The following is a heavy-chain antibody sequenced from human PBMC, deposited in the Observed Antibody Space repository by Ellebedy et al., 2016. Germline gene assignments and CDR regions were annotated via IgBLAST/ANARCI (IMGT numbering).Heavy chain of an antibody. Sequence: SQTLSLTCAVYGGSFSGYYWSWIRQPPGKGLEWIGEINHSGSTNYNPSIKSRVTISVDTSKNQFSLKLSSVTAADTAVYYCARTNNNPFDYWGQGTLVTVSS. CDR3: ARTNNNPFDY. D-gene: IGHD1/OR15-1a*01. CDR1: GGSFSGYY. V-gene: IGHV4-34*01. CDR2: INHSGST. J-gene: IGHJ4*02.